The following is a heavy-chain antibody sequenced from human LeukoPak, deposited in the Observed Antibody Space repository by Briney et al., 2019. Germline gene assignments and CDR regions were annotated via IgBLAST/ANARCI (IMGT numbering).Heavy chain of an antibody. CDR1: GGSISSGGYY. CDR2: IYYSGST. Sequence: SETLSLTCTVSGGSISSGGYYWSWIRQPPGKGLEWIGYIYYSGSTNYNPSLKSRVTISVDTSKNQFSLKLSSVTAADTAVYYCARVVTMVRGVIITYNWFDPWGQGTLVTVSS. V-gene: IGHV4-61*08. J-gene: IGHJ5*02. D-gene: IGHD3-10*01. CDR3: ARVVTMVRGVIITYNWFDP.